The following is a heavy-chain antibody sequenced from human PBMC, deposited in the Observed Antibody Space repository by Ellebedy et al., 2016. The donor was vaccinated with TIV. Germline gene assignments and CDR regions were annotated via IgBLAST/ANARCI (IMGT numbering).Heavy chain of an antibody. V-gene: IGHV4-39*07. D-gene: IGHD3-22*01. Sequence: MPSETLSLTCTVSGGSISSSSYYWGWIRQPPGKGLEWIGSIYYSGSTYYNPSLKSRVTISVDTSKNQFSLKLNSVTAADTAVYYCARILRDSRGYYHFDYWGQGTLVTVSS. J-gene: IGHJ4*02. CDR1: GGSISSSSYY. CDR2: IYYSGST. CDR3: ARILRDSRGYYHFDY.